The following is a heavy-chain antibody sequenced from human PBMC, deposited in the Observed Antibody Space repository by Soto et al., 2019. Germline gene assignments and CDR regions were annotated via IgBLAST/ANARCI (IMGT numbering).Heavy chain of an antibody. J-gene: IGHJ4*02. Sequence: GESLKISCAASGFTFSNAWMSWVRQAPGKGLEWVGRIKSKTDGGTTDYAAPVKGRFTISRDDSKNTLYLQMNSLKTEDTAVYYCTTVEQQLGVFDYWGQGTLVTVSS. CDR1: GFTFSNAW. V-gene: IGHV3-15*01. D-gene: IGHD6-13*01. CDR3: TTVEQQLGVFDY. CDR2: IKSKTDGGTT.